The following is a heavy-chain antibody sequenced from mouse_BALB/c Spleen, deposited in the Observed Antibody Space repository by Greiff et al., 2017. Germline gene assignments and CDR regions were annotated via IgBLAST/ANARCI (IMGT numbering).Heavy chain of an antibody. J-gene: IGHJ4*01. Sequence: EVKLQESGPGLVKPSQSLSLTCTVTGYSITSDYAWNWIRQFPGNKLEWMGYISYSGSTSYNPSLKSRISITRDTSKNQFFLQLNSVTTEDTATYYCARDYYGNDYAMDYWGQGTSVTVSS. CDR1: GYSITSDYA. CDR3: ARDYYGNDYAMDY. CDR2: ISYSGST. D-gene: IGHD2-1*01. V-gene: IGHV3-2*02.